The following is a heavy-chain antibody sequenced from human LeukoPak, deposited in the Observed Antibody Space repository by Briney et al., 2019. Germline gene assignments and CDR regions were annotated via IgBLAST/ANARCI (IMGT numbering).Heavy chain of an antibody. V-gene: IGHV4-39*07. Sequence: SETLSLTCTVSGGSISSSSYYWGWIRQPPGKGLEWIGSIYYSGSTYYNPSLKSRVTISVDTSKNQFSLKLSSVTAADTAVYYCARASHYDSSGYYGYWGQGTLVTVSS. CDR3: ARASHYDSSGYYGY. CDR1: GGSISSSSYY. J-gene: IGHJ4*02. CDR2: IYYSGST. D-gene: IGHD3-22*01.